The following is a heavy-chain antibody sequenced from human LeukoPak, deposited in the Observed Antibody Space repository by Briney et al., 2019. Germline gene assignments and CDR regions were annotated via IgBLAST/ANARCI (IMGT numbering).Heavy chain of an antibody. V-gene: IGHV4-34*01. CDR2: INHSGST. CDR1: GGSISGYY. CDR3: ARSGEWSGSYLSYWYFDL. J-gene: IGHJ2*01. Sequence: PSETLSLTCTVSGGSISGYYWSWIRQPPGKGLEWIGEINHSGSTNYNPSLKSRVTISVDTSKNQFSLKLSSVTAADTAVYYCARSGEWSGSYLSYWYFDLWGRGTLVTVSS. D-gene: IGHD1-26*01.